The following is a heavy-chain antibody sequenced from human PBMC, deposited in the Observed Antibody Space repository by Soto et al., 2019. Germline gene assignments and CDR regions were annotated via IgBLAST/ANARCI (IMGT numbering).Heavy chain of an antibody. CDR2: IGSSSGTM. CDR3: ARVPSGAWPSCLDT. J-gene: IGHJ4*02. V-gene: IGHV3-48*01. D-gene: IGHD2-15*01. CDR1: GFSLSNYV. Sequence: GGSLRLSCAASGFSLSNYVMNWVRQAPGKGLEWISSIGSSSGTMFHADSVKGRFTISTDSAKNSLYLQMNSLRADDTAIYYWARVPSGAWPSCLDTGGLETQLTVS.